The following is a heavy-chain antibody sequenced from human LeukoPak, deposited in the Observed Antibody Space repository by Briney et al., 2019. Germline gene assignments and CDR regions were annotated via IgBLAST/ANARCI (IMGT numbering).Heavy chain of an antibody. CDR1: GGSISSGSYY. CDR3: ARVRPTYYYYYMDV. CDR2: IYTSGST. V-gene: IGHV4-61*02. D-gene: IGHD4-23*01. J-gene: IGHJ6*03. Sequence: PSETLSLTCTVSGGSISSGSYYWSWIRQPAGKGLEWIGRIYTSGSTNYNPSLKSRVTISVDTSKNQFSLKLSSVTAADTAVYYCARVRPTYYYYYMDVWGKGTTVTISS.